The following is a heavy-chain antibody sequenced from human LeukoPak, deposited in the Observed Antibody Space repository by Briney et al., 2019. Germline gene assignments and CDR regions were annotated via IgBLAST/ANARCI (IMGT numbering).Heavy chain of an antibody. D-gene: IGHD1-14*01. V-gene: IGHV4-34*01. J-gene: IGHJ6*03. CDR2: INHSGST. CDR3: ARQPGSGAGYMDV. Sequence: SETLSLTCAVYGGSFSGYYWSWIRQPPGQGLEWIGEINHSGSTNYNPSLKSRVTISVDTSKNQFSLKLSSVTAADTAVYYCARQPGSGAGYMDVWGKGTTVTVSS. CDR1: GGSFSGYY.